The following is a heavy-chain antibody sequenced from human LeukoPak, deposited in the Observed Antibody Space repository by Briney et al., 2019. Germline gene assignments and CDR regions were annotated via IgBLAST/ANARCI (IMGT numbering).Heavy chain of an antibody. D-gene: IGHD3-22*01. J-gene: IGHJ3*02. V-gene: IGHV3-9*01. CDR1: GFTFDDYA. CDR3: ARGRNYYDSSDYYEGDAFDI. Sequence: GGSLRLSCAASGFTFDDYAMHWVRQAPGKGLEWVSGISWNSGSIGYADSVKGRFTISRDNAKNSLYLQMNSLRAEDTALYYCARGRNYYDSSDYYEGDAFDIWGQGTVVTVSS. CDR2: ISWNSGSI.